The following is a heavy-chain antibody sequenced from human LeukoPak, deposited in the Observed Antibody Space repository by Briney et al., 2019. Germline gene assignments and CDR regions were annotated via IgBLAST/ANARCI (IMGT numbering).Heavy chain of an antibody. D-gene: IGHD2-21*02. CDR3: AAEVVVTAPLLTTGAFDI. V-gene: IGHV1-8*01. J-gene: IGHJ3*02. Sequence: ASVKVSCKASGYTFTSYDINWVRQATGQGLEWMGWMNPNSGNTGYAQKFQGRVTMTRNTSISTAYMELSSLGSEDTAVYYCAAEVVVTAPLLTTGAFDIWGQGTMVTVSS. CDR2: MNPNSGNT. CDR1: GYTFTSYD.